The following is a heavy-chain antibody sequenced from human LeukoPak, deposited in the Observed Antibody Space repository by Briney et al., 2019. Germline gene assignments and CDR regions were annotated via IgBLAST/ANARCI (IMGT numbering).Heavy chain of an antibody. CDR2: IYHSGST. CDR1: GGSISSGGYY. CDR3: ARHPNSGWYSQLFDY. J-gene: IGHJ4*02. V-gene: IGHV4-30-2*01. D-gene: IGHD6-19*01. Sequence: PSETLSLTCTVSGGSISSGGYYWSWIRQPPGKGLEWIGYIYHSGSTYYNPSLKSRVTISVDRSKNQFSLKLSSVTAADTAVYYCARHPNSGWYSQLFDYWGQGTLVTVSS.